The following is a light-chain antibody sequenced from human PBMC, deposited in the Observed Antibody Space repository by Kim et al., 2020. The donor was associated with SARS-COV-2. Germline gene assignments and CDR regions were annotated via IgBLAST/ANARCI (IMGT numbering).Light chain of an antibody. CDR2: GNN. CDR1: SANIGAGYD. Sequence: QSLLTQPPSVSGALGQGVTISCTGTSANIGAGYDVHWYHQLPGTAPKLLINGNNNRPSGVPARFSASKFGTSASLAITGLQSDDEAEYYCQSYDSSLSGPVFGGGTQLTVL. J-gene: IGLJ3*02. V-gene: IGLV1-40*01. CDR3: QSYDSSLSGPV.